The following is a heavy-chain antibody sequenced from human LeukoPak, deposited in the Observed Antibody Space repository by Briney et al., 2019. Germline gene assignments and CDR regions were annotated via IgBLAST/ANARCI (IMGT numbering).Heavy chain of an antibody. CDR1: GGSISSYY. J-gene: IGHJ6*03. Sequence: SETLSLTCTVSGGSISSYYWGWIRQPPGKGLEWIGSIYYSGSTYYNPPLKSRVTISVDTSKNQFSLKLSSVTAADTAVYYCARTTEAHSWRTRYYDYYMDVWGKGTTVTVSS. V-gene: IGHV4-39*07. CDR3: ARTTEAHSWRTRYYDYYMDV. D-gene: IGHD6-13*01. CDR2: IYYSGST.